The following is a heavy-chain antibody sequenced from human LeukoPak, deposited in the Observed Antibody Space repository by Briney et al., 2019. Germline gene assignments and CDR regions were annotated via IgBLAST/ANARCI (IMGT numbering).Heavy chain of an antibody. D-gene: IGHD6-19*01. J-gene: IGHJ4*02. Sequence: LVKPSETLSLTCTVSGGSISSYYWSWIRQPPGKGLEWIGEINHSGSTNYNPSLKSRVTISVDTSKNQFSLKLSSVTAADTAVYYCARGGWSIDYWGQGTLVTVSS. CDR1: GGSISSYY. CDR2: INHSGST. V-gene: IGHV4-34*01. CDR3: ARGGWSIDY.